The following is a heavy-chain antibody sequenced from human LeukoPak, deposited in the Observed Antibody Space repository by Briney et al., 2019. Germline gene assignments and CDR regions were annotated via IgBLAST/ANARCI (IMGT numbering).Heavy chain of an antibody. V-gene: IGHV3-30-3*01. Sequence: PGGSLRLSCAASGFTFSSYAMHWVRQAPGKGLEWVAVISYDGSNKYYADSVKGRFTISRDNSKNTLYLQMNSLRAEDTAVYYCARDPYDILPGDAFDIWGQGTMVTVSS. CDR3: ARDPYDILPGDAFDI. J-gene: IGHJ3*02. CDR2: ISYDGSNK. CDR1: GFTFSSYA. D-gene: IGHD3-9*01.